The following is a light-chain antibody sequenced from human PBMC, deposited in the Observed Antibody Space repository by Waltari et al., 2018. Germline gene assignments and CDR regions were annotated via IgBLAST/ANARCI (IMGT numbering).Light chain of an antibody. CDR2: DDS. J-gene: IGLJ2*01. Sequence: SSVLTQPPSVSLAPGKTARITCGGNKIGVNSVKWYQQRPGQAPVVVIYDDSDRPSGIPERFSGSNSGNTATLTISGVEAGDEADYYCQVWDSSTDHVVFGGGTKLTVL. CDR3: QVWDSSTDHVV. V-gene: IGLV3-21*01. CDR1: KIGVNS.